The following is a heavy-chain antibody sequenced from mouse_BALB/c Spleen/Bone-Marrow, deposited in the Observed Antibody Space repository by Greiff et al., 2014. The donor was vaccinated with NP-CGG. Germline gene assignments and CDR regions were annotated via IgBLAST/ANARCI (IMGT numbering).Heavy chain of an antibody. D-gene: IGHD1-1*01. CDR1: GFNIKDTY. Sequence: VQLQQSGAELVKPGASVKLSCTASGFNIKDTYMHWVKQRPEQGLEWIGRIDPANGNTKYDPKFQGKATITADTSSNTAYLQLSSLTSEDTAVYYCAPYYYGSSQFAYWGQGTLVTDSA. CDR2: IDPANGNT. CDR3: APYYYGSSQFAY. J-gene: IGHJ3*01. V-gene: IGHV14-3*02.